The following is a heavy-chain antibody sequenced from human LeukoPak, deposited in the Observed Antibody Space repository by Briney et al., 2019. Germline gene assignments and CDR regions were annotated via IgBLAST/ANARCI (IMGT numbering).Heavy chain of an antibody. V-gene: IGHV1-3*01. J-gene: IGHJ3*01. CDR1: GYIFTGYA. CDR2: INAGTGDT. D-gene: IGHD3-10*01. Sequence: GASVKVSCKASGYIFTGYAMHWVRQAPGQSLEWMGWINAGTGDTGYSQKFQGRVTITRDTSATTVYMYLGSLKSEDTAMYYCTRDISTVLLWFGEPHAFDLWGQGTMVTVSS. CDR3: TRDISTVLLWFGEPHAFDL.